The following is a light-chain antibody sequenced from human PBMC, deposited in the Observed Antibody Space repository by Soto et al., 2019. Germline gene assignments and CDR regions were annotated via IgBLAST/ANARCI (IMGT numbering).Light chain of an antibody. J-gene: IGKJ3*01. Sequence: EIVLTQSAATLSLSPGERATLSCRASQSVSSYLAWYQQKPGQAPRLLIYDASNRATGIPARFSGSGSGTDFTLTISSPEPEDFAVYYCQQRSNWPPPFTFGPGTKVDIK. CDR1: QSVSSY. CDR3: QQRSNWPPPFT. CDR2: DAS. V-gene: IGKV3-11*01.